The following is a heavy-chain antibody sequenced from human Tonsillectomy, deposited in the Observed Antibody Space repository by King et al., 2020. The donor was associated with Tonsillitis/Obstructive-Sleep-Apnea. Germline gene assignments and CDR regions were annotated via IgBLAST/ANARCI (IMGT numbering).Heavy chain of an antibody. Sequence: VQLPQWGAGLLKPSETLSLTCAVYGGSFSGYYWSWIRQPPGKGLQWIGEINHSGSTNYNPSLKSRVTISVDTSKKQFSLKLSSVTAADTAMYYCARWRDIAATDWGQGTLITVSS. CDR3: ARWRDIAATD. J-gene: IGHJ4*02. V-gene: IGHV4-34*01. D-gene: IGHD6-13*01. CDR1: GGSFSGYY. CDR2: INHSGST.